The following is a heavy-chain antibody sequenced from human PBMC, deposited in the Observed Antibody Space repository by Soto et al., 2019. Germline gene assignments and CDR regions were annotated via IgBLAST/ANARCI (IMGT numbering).Heavy chain of an antibody. CDR1: GYTFTSYY. V-gene: IGHV1-46*01. Sequence: ASVKVSCKASGYTFTSYYMHWVRQAPGQGLEWMGVIYPSGGSTSYAQRFQGRVTMTRDTSTRTVYVELSTPRSEDTAVYYCAREVALYYDYWGQGTQVTVSS. CDR2: IYPSGGST. D-gene: IGHD2-15*01. J-gene: IGHJ4*02. CDR3: AREVALYYDY.